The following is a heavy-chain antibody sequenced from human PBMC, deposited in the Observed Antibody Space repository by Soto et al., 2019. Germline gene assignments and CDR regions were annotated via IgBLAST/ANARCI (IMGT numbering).Heavy chain of an antibody. CDR2: IYYSGST. CDR3: ARIKIFGVVIGAYYYYGMDV. D-gene: IGHD3-3*01. V-gene: IGHV4-39*01. Sequence: SATLSRTCTITGGSILCSSHYWGWICQPPVKGLEWIGSIYYSGSTYYNPSLKSRVTISVDTSKNQFSLKLSSVTAADTAVYYCARIKIFGVVIGAYYYYGMDVWGQGTTVS. J-gene: IGHJ6*02. CDR1: GGSILCSSHY.